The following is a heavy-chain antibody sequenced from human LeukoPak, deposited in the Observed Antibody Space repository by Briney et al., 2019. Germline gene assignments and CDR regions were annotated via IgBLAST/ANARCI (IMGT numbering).Heavy chain of an antibody. CDR3: AKSWRPRRWPDSFDP. Sequence: KPSETLSLTCTVSGGSISSCYWSWIRQPPGKGLEWIGYIYNSGSTNHNPSLRSRVTISVDTSKNQFSLKLSSVTAADTAVYYCAKSWRPRRWPDSFDPWGQGTLVTVSS. CDR2: IYNSGST. J-gene: IGHJ5*02. V-gene: IGHV4-59*01. CDR1: GGSISSCY. D-gene: IGHD5-24*01.